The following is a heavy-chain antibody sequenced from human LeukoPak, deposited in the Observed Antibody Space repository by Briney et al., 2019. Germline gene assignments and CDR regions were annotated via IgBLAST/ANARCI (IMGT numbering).Heavy chain of an antibody. J-gene: IGHJ5*02. D-gene: IGHD6-19*01. CDR2: IYPDDSDT. CDR1: GYTFENHW. CDR3: ARQGVAVAGTLWLDP. V-gene: IGHV5-51*01. Sequence: GESLKTSCRGSGYTFENHWIAWVRQLPGQGLEWMGIIYPDDSDTTYSPSFEGQVTISVDKSINTAYLQWNSLEAPDTAIYYCARQGVAVAGTLWLDPWGQGTLVTVSS.